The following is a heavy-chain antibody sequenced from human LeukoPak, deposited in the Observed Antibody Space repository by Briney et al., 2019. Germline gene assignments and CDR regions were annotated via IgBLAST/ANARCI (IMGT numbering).Heavy chain of an antibody. CDR3: ARAIGYDILTGYTHDAFDI. CDR2: ISGGSRSI. J-gene: IGHJ3*02. V-gene: IGHV3-21*01. D-gene: IGHD3-9*01. CDR1: GFTFSDYT. Sequence: NAGGSLRLSCAASGFTFSDYTMNWVRQAPGKGLEWVSSISGGSRSIHYVDSVKGRFTISRDNAKNSLYLQMNSLRAEDTAVYYCARAIGYDILTGYTHDAFDIWGQGTMVTVSS.